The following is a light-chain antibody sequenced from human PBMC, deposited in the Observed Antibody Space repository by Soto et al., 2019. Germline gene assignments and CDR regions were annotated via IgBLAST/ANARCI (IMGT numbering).Light chain of an antibody. CDR1: QGINAF. J-gene: IGKJ4*01. CDR3: QQYHSYPFT. CDR2: AAS. Sequence: DIEMTQSPSSLSASVGDTVTITCRASQGINAFLAWFQQKPGKAPKPLISAASSLQSGVPSKFSGSGSDRDFTLTISSLQPEDSATYYCQQYHSYPFTFGGGTKVEIK. V-gene: IGKV1-16*02.